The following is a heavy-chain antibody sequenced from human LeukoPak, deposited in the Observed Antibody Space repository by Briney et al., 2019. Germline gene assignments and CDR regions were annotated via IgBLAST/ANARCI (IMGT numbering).Heavy chain of an antibody. Sequence: SETLSLTCTVSGGSISSYYWSWIRQPPGKGLEWIGYIYYSGSTNYNPSLKSRVTISVDTSKNQFSLKLSSVTAADTAVYYCARTITIFGVPDPWGQGTLVTVSS. CDR3: ARTITIFGVPDP. J-gene: IGHJ5*02. V-gene: IGHV4-59*01. D-gene: IGHD3-3*01. CDR1: GGSISSYY. CDR2: IYYSGST.